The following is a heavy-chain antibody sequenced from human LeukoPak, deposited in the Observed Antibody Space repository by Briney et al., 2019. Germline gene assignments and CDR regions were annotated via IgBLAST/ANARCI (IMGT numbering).Heavy chain of an antibody. D-gene: IGHD3-3*01. J-gene: IGHJ4*02. Sequence: GASVKVSCTASGYTFTSYAMNWVRQAPGQGLEWMGRINTNTGNPTYAQGFTGRFVFSLDTSVSTAYLQISSLKAEDTAVYYCARDGGAGHDFWSGYYSYFDYWGQGTLVTVSS. CDR2: INTNTGNP. CDR3: ARDGGAGHDFWSGYYSYFDY. CDR1: GYTFTSYA. V-gene: IGHV7-4-1*02.